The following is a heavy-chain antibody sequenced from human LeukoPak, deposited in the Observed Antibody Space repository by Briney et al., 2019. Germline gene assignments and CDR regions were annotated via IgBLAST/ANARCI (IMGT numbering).Heavy chain of an antibody. CDR3: ARDWAAAGNRRLSFDY. V-gene: IGHV1-46*01. J-gene: IGHJ4*02. Sequence: GASVKVSCKASRYTFTSYYMHWVRQAPGQGLEWMGIINPSGGSTSYAQKFQGRVTMTRDTSTSTVYMELSSLRSEDTAVYYCARDWAAAGNRRLSFDYWGQGTLVTVSS. D-gene: IGHD6-13*01. CDR1: RYTFTSYY. CDR2: INPSGGST.